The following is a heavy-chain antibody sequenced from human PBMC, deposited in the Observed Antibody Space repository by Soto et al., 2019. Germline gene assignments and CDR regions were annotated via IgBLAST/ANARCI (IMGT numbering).Heavy chain of an antibody. Sequence: GWSLRLSCAASGFTFSSYCMSWVRQAPGKGLEWVSSISGSGGSTYYADSVKGRFTISRDNSKNTLYLQMNSLRAEDTAVYYCAKASAPGGTYFPLWFWGQGTLVTVSS. CDR1: GFTFSSYC. CDR2: ISGSGGST. J-gene: IGHJ4*02. D-gene: IGHD1-26*01. CDR3: AKASAPGGTYFPLWF. V-gene: IGHV3-23*01.